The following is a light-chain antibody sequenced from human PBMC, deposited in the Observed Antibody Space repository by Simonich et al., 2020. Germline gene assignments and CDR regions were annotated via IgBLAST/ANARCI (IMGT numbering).Light chain of an antibody. V-gene: IGKV3-15*01. Sequence: EILMTQSPATLSVSPGERATLSCRASQSVRSNLAWYQQKPGQAPMLLIYGASTRATGIPARFSGSGSGTEFTLTISSMQSEDFAVYYCQQYNNWPPWTFGQGTKVEIK. CDR2: GAS. CDR3: QQYNNWPPWT. J-gene: IGKJ1*01. CDR1: QSVRSN.